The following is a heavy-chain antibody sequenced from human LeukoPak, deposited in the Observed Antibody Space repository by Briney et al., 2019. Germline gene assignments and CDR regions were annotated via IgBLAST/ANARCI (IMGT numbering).Heavy chain of an antibody. CDR1: GFTFSSYP. CDR3: ARVPLGEFKGFDP. V-gene: IGHV3-64*01. D-gene: IGHD3-10*01. Sequence: GGSLRLSCAASGFTFSSYPMHWVRQAPGKGLEYVSGISSNGDSTYYANSVKGRFTISRDNSKNTLYLQMGSLRAEDMAVYYCARVPLGEFKGFDPWGQGTLVTVSS. CDR2: ISSNGDST. J-gene: IGHJ5*02.